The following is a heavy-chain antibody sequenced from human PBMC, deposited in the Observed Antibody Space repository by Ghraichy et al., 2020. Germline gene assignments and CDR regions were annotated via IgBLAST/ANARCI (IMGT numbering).Heavy chain of an antibody. D-gene: IGHD2-2*01. Sequence: GGSLRLSCAASGFTFSSYWMSWVRQAPGKGLEWVANIKQDGSEKYYVDSVKGRFTISRDNAKNSLYLQMNSLRAEDTAVYYCAREEIVVVPAAPSFPKYRMDVWGQGTTVTVSS. V-gene: IGHV3-7*01. CDR3: AREEIVVVPAAPSFPKYRMDV. J-gene: IGHJ6*02. CDR2: IKQDGSEK. CDR1: GFTFSSYW.